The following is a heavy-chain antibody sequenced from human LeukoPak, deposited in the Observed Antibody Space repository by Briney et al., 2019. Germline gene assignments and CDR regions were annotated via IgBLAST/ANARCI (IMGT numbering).Heavy chain of an antibody. CDR1: GFTFSSYW. J-gene: IGHJ4*02. D-gene: IGHD5-18*01. CDR3: AKDQRFSGYSYGLDYLHPFFRNPFDY. V-gene: IGHV3-74*01. CDR2: INSGGSST. Sequence: GGSLRLSCAASGFTFSSYWMHWVRRAPGKGLVWFSRINSGGSSTSYADSVKGRFTISRDNAKKTLYLQMNSLRAEDTAVYYCAKDQRFSGYSYGLDYLHPFFRNPFDYWGQGTLVTVSS.